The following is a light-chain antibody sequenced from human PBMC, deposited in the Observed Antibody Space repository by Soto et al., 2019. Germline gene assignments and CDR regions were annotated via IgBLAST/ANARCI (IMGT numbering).Light chain of an antibody. V-gene: IGLV7-43*01. CDR3: LLYYGGAQV. Sequence: QAVVTQEPSLTVSPGGTVTLTFASSTGAVTSGYYPNWFQQKPGQAPRALIYSISNKHSWTPARFSGSLLGGKAALTLSGVQPEDEAEYYCLLYYGGAQVFGGGTKLTVL. J-gene: IGLJ2*01. CDR1: TGAVTSGYY. CDR2: SIS.